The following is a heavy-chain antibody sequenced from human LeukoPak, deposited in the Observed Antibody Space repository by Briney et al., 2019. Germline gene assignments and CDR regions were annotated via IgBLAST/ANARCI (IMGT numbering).Heavy chain of an antibody. J-gene: IGHJ4*02. CDR2: INTFKGNT. V-gene: IGHV1-18*01. CDR1: SFIFTNYG. D-gene: IGHD2-2*01. Sequence: ASMKVSFKPSSFIFTNYGLSWVRQAPGQGLEWMGWINTFKGNTNYAQSYQGRVTMTTDTSTTTAYMELTSLTSDDTAVYYCARDYCSSSTCQDGLFDYWGQGTLVIVSS. CDR3: ARDYCSSSTCQDGLFDY.